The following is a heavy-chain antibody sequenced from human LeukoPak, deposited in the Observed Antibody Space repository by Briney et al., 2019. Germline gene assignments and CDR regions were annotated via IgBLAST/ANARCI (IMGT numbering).Heavy chain of an antibody. Sequence: SETLSLTCAVYGGSFSGYYWSWIRQPPGKGLEWIGEINHSGSTNYNPSLKSRVTISVDTSKNQFSLKLSSVTAADTAVYYCARTSGYSSSWYIWFDPWGQGTLVTVSS. CDR3: ARTSGYSSSWYIWFDP. CDR2: INHSGST. CDR1: GGSFSGYY. D-gene: IGHD6-13*01. V-gene: IGHV4-34*01. J-gene: IGHJ5*02.